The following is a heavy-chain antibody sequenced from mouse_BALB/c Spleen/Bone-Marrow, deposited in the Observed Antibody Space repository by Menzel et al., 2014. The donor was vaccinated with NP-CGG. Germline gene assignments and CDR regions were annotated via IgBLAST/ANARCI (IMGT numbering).Heavy chain of an antibody. J-gene: IGHJ4*01. Sequence: EVQLVESGGGLVQPKGSLKLSCAASGFTFNIYSMNWVRQAPRKGLEWVARIRSKSTNYTTCYADSVKDRFTISSDDSQSMLYLQMNSLKTEDTAIYYCVRQDYDYPMDYWGQGTSVTVSS. CDR3: VRQDYDYPMDY. CDR2: IRSKSTNYTT. V-gene: IGHV10-1*01. CDR1: GFTFNIYS. D-gene: IGHD2-4*01.